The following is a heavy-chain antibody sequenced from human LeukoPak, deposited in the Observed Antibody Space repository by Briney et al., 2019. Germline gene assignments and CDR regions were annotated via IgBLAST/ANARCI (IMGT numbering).Heavy chain of an antibody. CDR1: GFTFTSYA. V-gene: IGHV3-23*01. D-gene: IGHD4-17*01. Sequence: GGSLRLSCAASGFTFTSYAMSWGPQAPGKGLEWGSAISGSGGSTYYADSVKGRFTISRDNSKNTLYLQMNSLRAEDTAVYYCAPLGVTTWLDYWGQGTLGTVSS. J-gene: IGHJ4*02. CDR2: ISGSGGST. CDR3: APLGVTTWLDY.